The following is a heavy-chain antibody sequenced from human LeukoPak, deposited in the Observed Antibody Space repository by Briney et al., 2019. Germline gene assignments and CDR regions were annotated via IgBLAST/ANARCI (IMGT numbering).Heavy chain of an antibody. CDR2: IYSGGST. Sequence: GGSLRLSCAASGFTVSSNYMSWVRQAPGKGLEWVSVIYSGGSTYYADSVKGRFTISRDNSKNTPYLQMNSLRAEDTAVYYCARAGPYYGSGSYLDYWGQGTLVTVSS. J-gene: IGHJ4*02. CDR3: ARAGPYYGSGSYLDY. CDR1: GFTVSSNY. V-gene: IGHV3-66*02. D-gene: IGHD3-10*01.